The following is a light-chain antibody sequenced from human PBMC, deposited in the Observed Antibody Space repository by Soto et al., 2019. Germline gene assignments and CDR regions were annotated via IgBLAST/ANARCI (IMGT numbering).Light chain of an antibody. CDR1: SSDVGGYNY. CDR3: SSYSDFNLYV. CDR2: DVS. J-gene: IGLJ1*01. V-gene: IGLV2-14*03. Sequence: QSVLTQPASVSGSPVRSISISCTGTSSDVGGYNYVSWYQHQPGKAPKLVIFDVSGRPSGISNRFSGSKSGNTASLTISGLRPEDEADYYCSSYSDFNLYVFGTGTKVAVL.